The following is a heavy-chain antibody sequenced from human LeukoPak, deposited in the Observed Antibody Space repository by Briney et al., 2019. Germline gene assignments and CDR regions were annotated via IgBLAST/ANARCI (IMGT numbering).Heavy chain of an antibody. CDR1: GGSLSSNNW. Sequence: SETLSLTCAVSGGSLSSNNWWSGVRPPPAKGLAGIGESNHSESTDYKPSLESRSTISVDKSKNQFSLKLSSVTAADTAVYCCARGFYGSGSYSSPGFHAFDVWGQGTVVTVSS. J-gene: IGHJ3*01. CDR3: ARGFYGSGSYSSPGFHAFDV. CDR2: SNHSEST. D-gene: IGHD3-10*01. V-gene: IGHV4-4*01.